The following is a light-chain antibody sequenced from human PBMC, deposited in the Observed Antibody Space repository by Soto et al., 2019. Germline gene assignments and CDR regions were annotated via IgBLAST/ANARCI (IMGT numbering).Light chain of an antibody. CDR2: AAS. V-gene: IGKV1D-12*01. J-gene: IGKJ1*01. CDR1: QAISTW. Sequence: DIQMTQSPSSVAASVGDRVTITCRASQAISTWLAWYQQKPGKAPKILIYAASNLQTGVPSRFSGSRSGTDFTLTISSLQPGDFATYYCQQANSFPRTFGQRTKVEIK. CDR3: QQANSFPRT.